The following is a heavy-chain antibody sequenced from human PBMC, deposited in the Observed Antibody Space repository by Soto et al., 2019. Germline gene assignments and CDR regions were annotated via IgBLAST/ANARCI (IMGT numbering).Heavy chain of an antibody. Sequence: GGSLRLSCAASGFTFSSYGMHWVRQAPGKGLEWVAVIWYDGSNKYYADSVKGRFTISRDNSKNTLYLQMNSLRAEDTAVYYCARGERIQLWSYYFDYWGQGTLVTVSS. CDR2: IWYDGSNK. CDR1: GFTFSSYG. J-gene: IGHJ4*02. V-gene: IGHV3-33*01. CDR3: ARGERIQLWSYYFDY. D-gene: IGHD5-18*01.